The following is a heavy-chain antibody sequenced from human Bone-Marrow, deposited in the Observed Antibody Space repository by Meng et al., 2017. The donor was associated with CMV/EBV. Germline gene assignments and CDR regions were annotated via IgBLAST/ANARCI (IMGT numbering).Heavy chain of an antibody. Sequence: QGRLQEPGPGRVKHSKTPSPTCTCPGGSISSGDYYWSWIRQPPGKGLEWIGYIYYSGSTYYNPSLKSRVTISVDTSKNQFSLKLSSVTAADTAVYYCARVLSGYFDYWGQGTLVTVSS. J-gene: IGHJ4*02. CDR1: GGSISSGDYY. D-gene: IGHD2-15*01. CDR2: IYYSGST. V-gene: IGHV4-30-4*08. CDR3: ARVLSGYFDY.